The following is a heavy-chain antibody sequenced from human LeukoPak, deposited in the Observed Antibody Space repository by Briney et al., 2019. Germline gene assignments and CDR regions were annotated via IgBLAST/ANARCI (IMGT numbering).Heavy chain of an antibody. CDR1: GYTFTGYY. CDR2: INPNSGGT. V-gene: IGHV1-2*02. CDR3: ARLDYLSDDSSGYGAFDI. D-gene: IGHD3-22*01. J-gene: IGHJ3*02. Sequence: ASVKVSCKASGYTFTGYYMHWVRQAPGQGLEWMGWINPNSGGTNYAQKFQGRVTMTRDTSISTAYMELSRLRSDDTAVYYCARLDYLSDDSSGYGAFDIWGQGTMVTVSS.